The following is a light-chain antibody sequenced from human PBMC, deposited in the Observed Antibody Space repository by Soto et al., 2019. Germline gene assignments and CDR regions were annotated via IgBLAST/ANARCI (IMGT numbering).Light chain of an antibody. CDR2: DAS. V-gene: IGKV1-5*01. J-gene: IGKJ1*01. Sequence: DIQMTQSPSTLSASVGDRVTITCRASQSISTWLAWYQQKPGKAPNLLISDASSLNSGVPSRFSGSGSGTEFTLTISSLQPDDFATYYCQQYNSYSGTFGQGTKVDTK. CDR3: QQYNSYSGT. CDR1: QSISTW.